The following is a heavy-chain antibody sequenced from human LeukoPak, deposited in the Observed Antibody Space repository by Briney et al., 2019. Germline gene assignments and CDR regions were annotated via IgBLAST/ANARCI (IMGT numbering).Heavy chain of an antibody. D-gene: IGHD3-3*01. CDR3: ARTPDFWIGYYYYYYMDV. V-gene: IGHV1-69*06. J-gene: IGHJ6*03. CDR1: GYTFTSYD. Sequence: ASVKVSCKASGYTFTSYDISWVRQAPGQGLEWMGGIIPIFGRANYAQKFQGRVTITGNKSTSTAYMELSRLTSGDTAVYYCARTPDFWIGYYYYYYMDVWGKGTTVTVSS. CDR2: IIPIFGRA.